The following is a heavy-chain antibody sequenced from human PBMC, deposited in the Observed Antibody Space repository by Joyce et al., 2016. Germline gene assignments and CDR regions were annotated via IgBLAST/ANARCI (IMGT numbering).Heavy chain of an antibody. V-gene: IGHV4-30-2*01. D-gene: IGHD6-13*01. J-gene: IGHJ4*02. Sequence: QLQLQESGSRLVRPSQTLSLTCTVSGGSISSGSYSWSWIRQPPGKGLECIGYIYHYGSAYYNPSLEGRVTMSVDKSNNQVSLNLNSVTAADTAVYYCARGGGSSWPFDYWGQGTLVTVSS. CDR1: GGSISSGSYS. CDR3: ARGGGSSWPFDY. CDR2: IYHYGSA.